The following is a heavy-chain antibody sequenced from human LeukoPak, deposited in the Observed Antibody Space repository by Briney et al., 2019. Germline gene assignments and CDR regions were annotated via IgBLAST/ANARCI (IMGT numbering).Heavy chain of an antibody. J-gene: IGHJ5*02. CDR3: ARDGNGAIFGVVTPENWFDP. CDR1: GYTFTSYY. V-gene: IGHV1-46*01. Sequence: ASVKVSCKASGYTFTSYYMHWVRQAPGQGLEWMGIINPSGGSTSYAQKFQGRVTMTRDTSTSTVYMELSSLRSEDTAVYYCARDGNGAIFGVVTPENWFDPWGQGTLVTVSS. D-gene: IGHD3-3*01. CDR2: INPSGGST.